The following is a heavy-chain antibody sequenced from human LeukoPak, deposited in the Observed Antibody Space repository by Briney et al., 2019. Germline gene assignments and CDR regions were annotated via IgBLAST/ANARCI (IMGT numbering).Heavy chain of an antibody. D-gene: IGHD5-12*01. CDR2: INGDGSTT. Sequence: QPGGSLRLSCAASGFTFSSYWMHWLRQAPGKGLVWVSRINGDGSTTIHADSVKGRFTISTDNAKTTMYLQMNSLIAQATAVSFSARAGSGYLPTGYWGQGTLVTVSS. V-gene: IGHV3-74*01. CDR1: GFTFSSYW. CDR3: ARAGSGYLPTGY. J-gene: IGHJ4*02.